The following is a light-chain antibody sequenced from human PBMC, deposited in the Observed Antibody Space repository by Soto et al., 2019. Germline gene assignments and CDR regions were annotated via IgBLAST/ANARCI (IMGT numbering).Light chain of an antibody. CDR1: QSISRS. Sequence: EIVLTQSPAILSVSPGERATLSCRASQSISRSLAWYQQKPGQAPRLLIYGASARATGIPDRFSGSGSGRDFTLTISRLEPADFAVYYCQQYNNWPRTFGQGTKVDIK. CDR3: QQYNNWPRT. CDR2: GAS. J-gene: IGKJ1*01. V-gene: IGKV3D-15*01.